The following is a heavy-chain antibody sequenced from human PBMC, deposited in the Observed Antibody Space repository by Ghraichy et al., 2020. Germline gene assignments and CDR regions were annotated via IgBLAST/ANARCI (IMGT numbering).Heavy chain of an antibody. J-gene: IGHJ2*01. Sequence: SETLSLTCAVYGGSFSGYYWSWIRQPPGKGLEWIGEINHSGSTNYNPSLKSRVTISVDTSKNQFSLKLSSVTAADTAVHYCARFGYSSSADWYFDLWGRGTLVTVSS. CDR3: ARFGYSSSADWYFDL. D-gene: IGHD6-6*01. V-gene: IGHV4-34*01. CDR1: GGSFSGYY. CDR2: INHSGST.